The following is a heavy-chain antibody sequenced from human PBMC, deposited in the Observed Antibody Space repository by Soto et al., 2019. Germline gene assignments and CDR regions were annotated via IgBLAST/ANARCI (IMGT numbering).Heavy chain of an antibody. CDR2: INAGNGNT. J-gene: IGHJ4*02. CDR1: GYTFTSYA. Sequence: ASVKVSCKASGYTFTSYAMHWVRQAPGQRLEWMGWINAGNGNTKYSQKFQGRVTITRDTSASTAYMGLSSLRSEDTAVYYCARGPGDVLMVYAIDYWGQGTLVTVSS. D-gene: IGHD2-8*01. V-gene: IGHV1-3*01. CDR3: ARGPGDVLMVYAIDY.